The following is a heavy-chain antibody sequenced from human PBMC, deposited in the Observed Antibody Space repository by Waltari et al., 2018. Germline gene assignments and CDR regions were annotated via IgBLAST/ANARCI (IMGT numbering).Heavy chain of an antibody. J-gene: IGHJ5*02. D-gene: IGHD5-12*01. CDR3: ARHWKKSGYRFDP. CDR1: GGSISSSSYY. Sequence: QLQLQESGPGLVKPSETLSLTCTDSGGSISSSSYYWGWIRQSPGKGLEWIGSIYYSGSTYYNPTLKSRVTISGDTSKNQFSLKLSSVTAADTAVYYCARHWKKSGYRFDPWGQGTLVTVSS. CDR2: IYYSGST. V-gene: IGHV4-39*01.